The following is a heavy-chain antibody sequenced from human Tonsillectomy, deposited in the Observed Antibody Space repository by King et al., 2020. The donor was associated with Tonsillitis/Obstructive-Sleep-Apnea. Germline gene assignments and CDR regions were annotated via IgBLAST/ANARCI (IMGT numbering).Heavy chain of an antibody. V-gene: IGHV4-59*08. Sequence: VQLQESGPGLVKPSETLSLTCTVSGGSISSYYWSWIRQPPGKGLEWIGYIYYSGSTNYSPSLKSRVTISVDTSKNQFSLKLSSVTAADTAVYYCARHIFRVAGFDYWGQGTLVTVSS. D-gene: IGHD6-19*01. CDR3: ARHIFRVAGFDY. J-gene: IGHJ4*02. CDR1: GGSISSYY. CDR2: IYYSGST.